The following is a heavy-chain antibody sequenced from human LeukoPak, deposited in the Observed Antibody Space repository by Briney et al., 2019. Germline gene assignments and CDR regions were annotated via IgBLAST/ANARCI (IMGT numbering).Heavy chain of an antibody. Sequence: SETLSLTCAVYGGSFSGYYWSWIRQPPGKGLEWIGEINHSGSTNYNPSLKSRATISVDTSKNQSSLKLSSVTAADTAVYYCAREEIVPAAILNYWGQGTLVTVSS. CDR1: GGSFSGYY. J-gene: IGHJ4*02. V-gene: IGHV4-34*01. D-gene: IGHD2-2*01. CDR2: INHSGST. CDR3: AREEIVPAAILNY.